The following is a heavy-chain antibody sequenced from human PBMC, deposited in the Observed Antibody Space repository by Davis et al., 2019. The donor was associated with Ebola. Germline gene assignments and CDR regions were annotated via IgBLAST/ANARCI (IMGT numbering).Heavy chain of an antibody. V-gene: IGHV3-23*01. CDR3: AKDNRNIWSEV. Sequence: GGSLRLSCAASGFTFSKYAMTWVRLAPGKGLEWVSTYGTSTDTYYADSVKGRFTISRDNSKNTLYLQMNGLRVEDTAIYYCAKDNRNIWSEVWGQGTMVTVSS. CDR2: GTSTDT. CDR1: GFTFSKYA. J-gene: IGHJ3*01. D-gene: IGHD2/OR15-2a*01.